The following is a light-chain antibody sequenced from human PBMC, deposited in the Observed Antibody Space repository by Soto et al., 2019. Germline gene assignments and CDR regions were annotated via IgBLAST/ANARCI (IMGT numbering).Light chain of an antibody. V-gene: IGKV3-20*01. CDR3: QQYGSSQIT. J-gene: IGKJ5*01. CDR1: QSVSSSY. Sequence: EIVLTQSPGTLSFSPWEIATLSCRASQSVSSSYLAWYQQKPGQAPRLLIYGASSRATGIPDRFSGSGPGTDFTLTISRLEPEDFAVYYCQQYGSSQITFGQGTRLEIK. CDR2: GAS.